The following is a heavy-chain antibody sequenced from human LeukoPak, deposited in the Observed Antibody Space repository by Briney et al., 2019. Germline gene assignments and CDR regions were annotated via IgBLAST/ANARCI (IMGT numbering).Heavy chain of an antibody. CDR3: ARSHIVVVPAAKAYYYYYGMDV. J-gene: IGHJ6*02. Sequence: AALRLSSAASGFTFSIYSMYLVRQAPGEGVEWVSYISGGSGTIYDEDSVKGRFTISRDNAKNSLYLQMHTLRDEDTAVYYCARSHIVVVPAAKAYYYYYGMDVWGQGTTVTVSS. CDR1: GFTFSIYS. V-gene: IGHV3-48*02. D-gene: IGHD2-2*01. CDR2: ISGGSGTI.